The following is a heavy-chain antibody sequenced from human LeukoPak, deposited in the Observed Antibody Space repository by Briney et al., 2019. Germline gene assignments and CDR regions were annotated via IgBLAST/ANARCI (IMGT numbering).Heavy chain of an antibody. J-gene: IGHJ4*02. CDR2: IYYSGNT. CDR1: GGSISSGNYY. D-gene: IGHD3-9*01. Sequence: SLTLSLTCTVSGGSISSGNYYWSWIRQHPGKGLEWIGYIYYSGNTCYNPSLKSRVAISVDTSKNQFSLKLSSVTAADTAVYYCARVTVLRYFDWLLSKSNSGNYFDYWGQGALVTVSS. V-gene: IGHV4-31*03. CDR3: ARVTVLRYFDWLLSKSNSGNYFDY.